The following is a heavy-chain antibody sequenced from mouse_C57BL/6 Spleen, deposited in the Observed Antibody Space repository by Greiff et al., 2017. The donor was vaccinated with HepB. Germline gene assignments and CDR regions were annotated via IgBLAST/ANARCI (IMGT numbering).Heavy chain of an antibody. V-gene: IGHV1-55*01. Sequence: QVQLKESGAELVKPGASVKMSCKASGYTFTSYWITWVKQRPGQGLEWIGDIYPGSGSTNYNEKFKSKATLTVDTASSTAYMQLSSLTSEDSAVYYCAREVLRLQNYFDYWGQGTTLTVSS. CDR3: AREVLRLQNYFDY. J-gene: IGHJ2*01. CDR1: GYTFTSYW. D-gene: IGHD3-2*02. CDR2: IYPGSGST.